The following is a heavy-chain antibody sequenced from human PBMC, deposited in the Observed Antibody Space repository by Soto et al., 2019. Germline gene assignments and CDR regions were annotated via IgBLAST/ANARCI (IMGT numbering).Heavy chain of an antibody. CDR2: IYWDDDK. CDR3: AHRTTTRTTYYYGSGSTNWFDP. D-gene: IGHD3-10*01. J-gene: IGHJ5*02. Sequence: QITLKESGPTLVKPTQTLTLTCTFSGFSLSTSGVGVGWIRQPPGKALEWLALIYWDDDKRYSPSLKSRLTLTKDTSKNQVVLTMTNMDPVDTATYYCAHRTTTRTTYYYGSGSTNWFDPWGQGTLVTVSS. CDR1: GFSLSTSGVG. V-gene: IGHV2-5*02.